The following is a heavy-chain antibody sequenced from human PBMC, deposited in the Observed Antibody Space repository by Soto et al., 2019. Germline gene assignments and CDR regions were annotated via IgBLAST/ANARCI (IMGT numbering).Heavy chain of an antibody. Sequence: PSHILSKTCAIPGDSPSSNSAAWKWLRQSPSIGLEWMGRKYYRSKLYNYYAISMKSRITINPDKSKNQFYLQLDSVTPEDTAVYYWARLLANVDFGMDVWGQGTTVTVSS. V-gene: IGHV6-1*01. CDR1: GDSPSSNSAA. D-gene: IGHD2-8*01. CDR2: KYYRSKLYN. CDR3: ARLLANVDFGMDV. J-gene: IGHJ6*02.